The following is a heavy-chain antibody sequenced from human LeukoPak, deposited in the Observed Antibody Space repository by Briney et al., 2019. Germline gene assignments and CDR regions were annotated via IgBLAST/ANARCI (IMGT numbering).Heavy chain of an antibody. D-gene: IGHD3-16*02. J-gene: IGHJ4*02. V-gene: IGHV1-69*02. CDR1: GGTFSSYT. CDR2: ITPILGIA. Sequence: SVKVSCKASGGTFSSYTISWVRQAPGQGLEWMGRITPILGIANYAQKFQGRVTITADKSTSTAYMELSSLRSEDTAVYYCARSGVWGSYRSRPFDYWGQGTLVTVSS. CDR3: ARSGVWGSYRSRPFDY.